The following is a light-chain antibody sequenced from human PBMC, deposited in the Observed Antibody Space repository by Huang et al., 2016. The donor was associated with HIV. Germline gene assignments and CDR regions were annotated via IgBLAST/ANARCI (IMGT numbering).Light chain of an antibody. CDR3: QQFSSYSPLT. CDR2: AAS. CDR1: QGISNS. J-gene: IGKJ4*01. Sequence: IQLTQSPSSLSASVGDRVTITCRASQGISNSLVWYQQKPGRAPKLLIYAASTLQSRVTSRFSGSGSGTEFTLTISSLQPEDSATYYCQQFSSYSPLTFGGGTKVEIK. V-gene: IGKV1-9*01.